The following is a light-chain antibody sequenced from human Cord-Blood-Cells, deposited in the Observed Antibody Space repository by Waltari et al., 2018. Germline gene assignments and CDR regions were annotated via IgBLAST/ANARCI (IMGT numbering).Light chain of an antibody. Sequence: IQITQYPSSLSASVGDRVTNTCQASQDISNYLNWYQQKPDKAPKLLIYDASNLETRLPSMFSGSGYGTDCTFTISSLQPEDSATYYCHQYYNLANPVGQGTKLEI. CDR1: QDISNY. CDR3: HQYYNLANP. V-gene: IGKV1-33*01. CDR2: DAS. J-gene: IGKJ2*01.